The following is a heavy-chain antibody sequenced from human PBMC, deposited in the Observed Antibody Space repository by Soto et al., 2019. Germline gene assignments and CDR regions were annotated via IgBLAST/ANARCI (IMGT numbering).Heavy chain of an antibody. D-gene: IGHD3-22*01. Sequence: ASVKVSCKVSGYTLTELSMHWVRQAPGKGLEWMGGFDPEDGETIYAQKFQGRVTMTEDTSTDTAYMELSSLGSEDTAVYYCATRYYYDSSGYYPIDYWGQGTLVTVSS. CDR2: FDPEDGET. CDR1: GYTLTELS. CDR3: ATRYYYDSSGYYPIDY. J-gene: IGHJ4*02. V-gene: IGHV1-24*01.